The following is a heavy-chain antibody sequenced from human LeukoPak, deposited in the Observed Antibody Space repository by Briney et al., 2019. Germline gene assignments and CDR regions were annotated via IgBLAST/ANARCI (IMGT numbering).Heavy chain of an antibody. CDR3: ARSNYGGKRWFDP. Sequence: GVSVKVSCKASGYTFTSYDINWVRQAAGQGLEWMGWMNPSSGSTGYAQKFQGRVTMTRDTSISTAYMELSSLRSEDTAVYFCARSNYGGKRWFDPWGQGTLVIVSS. D-gene: IGHD4-23*01. CDR1: GYTFTSYD. CDR2: MNPSSGST. V-gene: IGHV1-8*01. J-gene: IGHJ5*02.